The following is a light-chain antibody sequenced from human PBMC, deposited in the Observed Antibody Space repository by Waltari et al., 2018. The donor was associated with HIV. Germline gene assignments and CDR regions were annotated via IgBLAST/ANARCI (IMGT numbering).Light chain of an antibody. Sequence: QSVLTQPLSVSAATGQKLTHSFSGSSSNTGHTYVSWYQLLPGTAPNPLIYDNNKRPSGIPDRFSGSKSGTSATLGITGLQTGDEADYYCGTWDSSLSAVVFGTGTKVTVL. V-gene: IGLV1-51*01. CDR3: GTWDSSLSAVV. CDR1: SSNTGHTY. CDR2: DNN. J-gene: IGLJ1*01.